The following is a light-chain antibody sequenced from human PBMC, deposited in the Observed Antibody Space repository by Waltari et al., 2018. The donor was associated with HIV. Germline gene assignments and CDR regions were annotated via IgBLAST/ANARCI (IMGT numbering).Light chain of an antibody. J-gene: IGLJ2*01. CDR2: DDD. CDR1: SPNIGHHS. Sequence: QYVLTQPPSVSAAPGETVIISCSGSSPNIGHHSVSWYQQLPGTAPKLFIYDDDLRHSGIPDRFSGSRSGTSATLGITGLQTGDEADYYCGTWDTTLSAVVFGGGTKLTVL. CDR3: GTWDTTLSAVV. V-gene: IGLV1-51*01.